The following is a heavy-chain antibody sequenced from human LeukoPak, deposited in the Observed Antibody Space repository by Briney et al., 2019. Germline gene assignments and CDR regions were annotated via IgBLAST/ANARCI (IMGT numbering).Heavy chain of an antibody. CDR2: MYHSGST. J-gene: IGHJ4*02. CDR3: ARRIVSSSSGFDY. V-gene: IGHV4-38-2*01. Sequence: SETLSLTCAVSGYSISSGYHWGWIRPSPGKGLEWIGFMYHSGSTYYDPSLKSRVTISVDTSKNQFSLELSSVTAADTAVYYCARRIVSSSSGFDYWGQGTLDTVSS. CDR1: GYSISSGYH. D-gene: IGHD6-6*01.